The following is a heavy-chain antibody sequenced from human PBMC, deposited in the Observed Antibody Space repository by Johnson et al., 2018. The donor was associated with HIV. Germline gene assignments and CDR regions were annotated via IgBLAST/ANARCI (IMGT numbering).Heavy chain of an antibody. D-gene: IGHD1-1*01. Sequence: VRLVESGGGLVQPGGSLRLSCAASGFTFSSYWMHWVRQAPGKGLEWVANIKQDGSEKYYVDSVKGRFTISRDNAKNSLYLQMNSLRAEDTAVYYCAREWVNGAFDIWGQGTMVTVSS. CDR2: IKQDGSEK. J-gene: IGHJ3*02. CDR1: GFTFSSYW. CDR3: AREWVNGAFDI. V-gene: IGHV3-7*05.